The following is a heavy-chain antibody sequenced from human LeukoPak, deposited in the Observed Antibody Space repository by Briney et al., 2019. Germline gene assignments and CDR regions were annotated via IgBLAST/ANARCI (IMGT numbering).Heavy chain of an antibody. CDR2: IYTSGST. CDR1: GGSFSLYY. D-gene: IGHD4-17*01. J-gene: IGHJ4*02. Sequence: SETLSLTCTVSGGSFSLYYWSWIRQPAGKRLEWIGRIYTSGSTNYNPSLKSRVTMSVDTSKNQFSLNLNSVTAADTAVYYCARGPTTVTRAFDYWGQGTLVTVSS. CDR3: ARGPTTVTRAFDY. V-gene: IGHV4-4*07.